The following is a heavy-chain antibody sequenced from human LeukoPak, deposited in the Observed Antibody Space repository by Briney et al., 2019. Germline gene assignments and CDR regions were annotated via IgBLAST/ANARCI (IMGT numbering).Heavy chain of an antibody. J-gene: IGHJ3*02. CDR1: GFTFSSYS. V-gene: IGHV3-21*04. Sequence: GGSLRLSCAASGFTFSSYSLNWVRQAPGKGLEWVSSISSSSSYIYYADSVKGRFTISRDNSRNTLYLQMNSLRAEDTAVYYCARALNGFDIWGPGTLVTVSS. CDR2: ISSSSSYI. CDR3: ARALNGFDI.